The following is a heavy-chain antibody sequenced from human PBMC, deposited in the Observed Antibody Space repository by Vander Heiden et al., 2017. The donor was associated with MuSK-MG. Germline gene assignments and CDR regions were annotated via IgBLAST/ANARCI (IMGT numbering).Heavy chain of an antibody. D-gene: IGHD4-17*01. CDR1: GFSLSTSGVG. Sequence: QITLKEPGPTLVNSTQTLTLTCTFSGFSLSTSGVGVGWIRQPPAKALDWPALIDWDVAKRYSPSLKSRLTITKDTTKNQVVLTMTNMDPVDTATYYCAHSNLLTTVTGYYGMDVWGQGTTVTVSS. J-gene: IGHJ6*02. CDR2: IDWDVAK. CDR3: AHSNLLTTVTGYYGMDV. V-gene: IGHV2-5*02.